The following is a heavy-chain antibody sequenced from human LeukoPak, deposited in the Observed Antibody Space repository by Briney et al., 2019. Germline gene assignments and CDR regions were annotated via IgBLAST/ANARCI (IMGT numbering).Heavy chain of an antibody. V-gene: IGHV3-49*04. CDR2: IRSKAYGGTT. CDR3: ARSRGSYYIVFDY. CDR1: GFTFGDYG. Sequence: PGGSLRLPCTASGFTFGDYGMSWVRQAPGKGLERVAFIRSKAYGGTTEYAASVRGRFSISRDDSESIAHLQMNSLKTEDTAVYYCARSRGSYYIVFDYWGQGSLVTVSS. D-gene: IGHD1-26*01. J-gene: IGHJ4*02.